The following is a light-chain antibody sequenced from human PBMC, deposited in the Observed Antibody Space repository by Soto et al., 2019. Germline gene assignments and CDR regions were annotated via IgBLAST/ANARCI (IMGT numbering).Light chain of an antibody. Sequence: EIVLTQSPGTLSLSPGERATLSCRASQSVSSSYLAWYQQKPGQAPRLLIYGASSRATGIPDRFSGSGSGTDFTLTISRLEPEDFAVYYCHQYDSSPLTLGGETKVEIK. J-gene: IGKJ4*01. CDR3: HQYDSSPLT. CDR2: GAS. V-gene: IGKV3-20*01. CDR1: QSVSSSY.